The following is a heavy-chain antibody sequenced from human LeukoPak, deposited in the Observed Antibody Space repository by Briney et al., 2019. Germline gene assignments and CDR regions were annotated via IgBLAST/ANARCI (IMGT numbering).Heavy chain of an antibody. V-gene: IGHV3-30*18. CDR1: GFTFSSHG. J-gene: IGHJ4*02. CDR3: AKDIDSYYDSSGYYTGFDY. Sequence: GGSLRLSCAASGFTFSSHGMHWVRQAPGKGLEWVELISYDGSNKEYADFVKGRFTISRDNSKNTLYLQMNSLRAEDTAVYFCAKDIDSYYDSSGYYTGFDYWGQGTLVTVSS. CDR2: ISYDGSNK. D-gene: IGHD3-22*01.